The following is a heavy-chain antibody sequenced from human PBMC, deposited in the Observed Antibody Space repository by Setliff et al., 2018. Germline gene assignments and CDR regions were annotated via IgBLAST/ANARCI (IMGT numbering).Heavy chain of an antibody. Sequence: PSETLSLTCAVYGDSFSDYYWSWIRQAPGTGLEWIAYVHDNGETNQNPSLKSRVTISVDTSKNQFSLKMTSVTAADTAIYYCARGSTGIYDPWGQGILVTVSS. CDR1: GDSFSDYY. CDR3: ARGSTGIYDP. J-gene: IGHJ5*02. V-gene: IGHV4-59*13. CDR2: VHDNGET. D-gene: IGHD1-1*01.